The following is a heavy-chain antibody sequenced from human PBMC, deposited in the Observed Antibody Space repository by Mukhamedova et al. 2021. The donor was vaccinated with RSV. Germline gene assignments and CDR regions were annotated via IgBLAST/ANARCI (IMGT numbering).Heavy chain of an antibody. D-gene: IGHD6-13*01. Sequence: ELEWIGEINHSGSTNYNPSLERRVTISVDTSKNQFSLKLSSVTAADTAVYYCARGRVWYRSSWYGGCHFGYWGQGP. J-gene: IGHJ4*02. CDR2: INHSGST. V-gene: IGHV4-34*01. CDR3: ARGRVWYRSSWYGGCHFGY.